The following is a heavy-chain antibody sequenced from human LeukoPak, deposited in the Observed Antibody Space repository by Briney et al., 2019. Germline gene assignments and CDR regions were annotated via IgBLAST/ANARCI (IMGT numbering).Heavy chain of an antibody. V-gene: IGHV1-18*01. Sequence: GASVKVSCKASGYTFTSYGISWVRQAPGQGLEWMGWISAYNGSTNYAQKLQGRVTMTTDTSTSTAYMELRSLRSDDTAVYYCARVPNYYDSSGYYYMDVWGKGTTVTISS. D-gene: IGHD3-22*01. J-gene: IGHJ6*03. CDR2: ISAYNGST. CDR3: ARVPNYYDSSGYYYMDV. CDR1: GYTFTSYG.